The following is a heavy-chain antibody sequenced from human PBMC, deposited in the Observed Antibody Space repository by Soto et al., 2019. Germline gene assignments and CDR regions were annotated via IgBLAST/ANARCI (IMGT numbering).Heavy chain of an antibody. CDR2: RWYDGSNK. CDR1: GVTFSSYG. Sequence: PGGSLRLSCAASGVTFSSYGMHWVRQAPGKGLEWVAVRWYDGSNKYYADSVKGRFTISRDNSKNTLYLQMNSLRAEDTAVYYCARDLWRYSSGRCDDYWGHGTLVTVSS. CDR3: ARDLWRYSSGRCDDY. V-gene: IGHV3-33*01. D-gene: IGHD6-19*01. J-gene: IGHJ4*01.